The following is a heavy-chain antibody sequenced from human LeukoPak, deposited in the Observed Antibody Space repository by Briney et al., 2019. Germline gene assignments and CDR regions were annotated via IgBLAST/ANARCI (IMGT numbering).Heavy chain of an antibody. CDR2: IGYEGVHK. CDR3: AKDLHGGYSSDY. D-gene: IGHD4-23*01. CDR1: GFTFNNFG. Sequence: GGSLRLSCAASGFTFNNFGMHWVRQAPGKGLEWVSFIGYEGVHKYYADSVKGRFTISKDNSKATLYLQKNSLRPEDTAVYYCAKDLHGGYSSDYWGQGTLVTVFS. V-gene: IGHV3-30*02. J-gene: IGHJ4*02.